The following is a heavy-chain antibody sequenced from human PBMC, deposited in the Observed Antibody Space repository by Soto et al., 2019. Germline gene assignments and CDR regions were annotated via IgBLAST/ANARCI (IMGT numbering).Heavy chain of an antibody. J-gene: IGHJ4*02. CDR1: GFTFDDYT. V-gene: IGHV3-43*01. Sequence: EVQLVESGGVVVQPGGSLRLSCVASGFTFDDYTMHWVRQAPGKGLEWVSLISWDSTNTYYADSVKGRFTISRDNSKNSLYLQINSLRTEDTALYYCAKEMATMHFDYWGQGTLVTVSS. CDR3: AKEMATMHFDY. CDR2: ISWDSTNT. D-gene: IGHD5-12*01.